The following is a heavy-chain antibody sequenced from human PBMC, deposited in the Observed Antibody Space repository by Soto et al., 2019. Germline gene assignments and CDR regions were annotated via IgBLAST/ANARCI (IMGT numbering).Heavy chain of an antibody. CDR3: AHWGMSGFDV. CDR2: IYWDDDK. CDR1: GFSLSTPGVR. V-gene: IGHV2-5*02. J-gene: IGHJ3*01. Sequence: QIPLKESGPTLVKPTQTLTLTCSFSGFSLSTPGVRVGWIRQPPGKALECLAVIYWDDDKRYSPSLKSKRTLSKDASKNQVVLTVTNMDPVDTATYDCAHWGMSGFDVCGRGTMVTVSS. D-gene: IGHD3-16*01.